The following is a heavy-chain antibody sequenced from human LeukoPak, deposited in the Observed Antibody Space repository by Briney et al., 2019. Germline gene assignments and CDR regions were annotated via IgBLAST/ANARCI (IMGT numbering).Heavy chain of an antibody. CDR3: AKDFSVGAFDY. V-gene: IGHV3-30*18. J-gene: IGHJ4*02. CDR2: ISYDGSNK. Sequence: GGSLRLSCAASGFTVSSYGMHWVRQAPGKGLEWVAVISYDGSNKYYADSVKGRFTISRDNSKNTLYLQMNSLRAEDTAVYYCAKDFSVGAFDYWGQGTLVTVSS. CDR1: GFTVSSYG. D-gene: IGHD1-26*01.